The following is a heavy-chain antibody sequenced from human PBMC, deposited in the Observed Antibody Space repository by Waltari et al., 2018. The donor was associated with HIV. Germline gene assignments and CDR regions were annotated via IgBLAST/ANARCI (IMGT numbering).Heavy chain of an antibody. CDR1: GGPIRSRSYY. CDR3: ARHCLQKGWLPQLKYYYGMDV. Sequence: QQQLQESGPGLVKPSETLSLTCTVSGGPIRSRSYYCAWLSQSPGKGLEVLGSLFHSGSTYYSQSLRSRATISGDMSANRFSLKLTSLTATDTAVYFCARHCLQKGWLPQLKYYYGMDVWGQGTTVIVSS. CDR2: LFHSGST. J-gene: IGHJ6*02. D-gene: IGHD1-1*01. V-gene: IGHV4-39*01.